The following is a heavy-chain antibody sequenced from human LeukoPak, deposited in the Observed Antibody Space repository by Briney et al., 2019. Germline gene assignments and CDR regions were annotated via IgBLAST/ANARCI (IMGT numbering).Heavy chain of an antibody. CDR3: AKGGRVQVWLDY. D-gene: IGHD6-19*01. CDR1: EFTFSNFA. J-gene: IGHJ4*02. Sequence: GGSLRLSCAASEFTFSNFALSWVRQAPGQGLEWVSSISGSDGTTYYADPVKGRFTISRDNSKNTLYLQMNSLRAEDTAVYDCAKGGRVQVWLDYWRQGTLVTVSS. CDR2: ISGSDGTT. V-gene: IGHV3-23*01.